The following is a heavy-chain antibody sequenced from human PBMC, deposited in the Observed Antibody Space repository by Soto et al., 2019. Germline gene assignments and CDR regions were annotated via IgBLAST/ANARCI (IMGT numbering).Heavy chain of an antibody. D-gene: IGHD2-8*01. Sequence: GGSLRLSCAASGFTFSSYGMHWVRQAPGKGLERVTVIWYDGSNKYYADYVKGRFTISRDNSKNTLYLQMNSLRAEDTAVYYCAKGGRLIDLWFDPWGQGTLVTVSS. CDR1: GFTFSSYG. V-gene: IGHV3-33*06. CDR2: IWYDGSNK. CDR3: AKGGRLIDLWFDP. J-gene: IGHJ5*02.